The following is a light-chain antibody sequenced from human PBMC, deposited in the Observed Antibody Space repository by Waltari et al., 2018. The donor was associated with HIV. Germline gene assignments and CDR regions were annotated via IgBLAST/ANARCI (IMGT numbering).Light chain of an antibody. Sequence: SSELTQAPAVSVALGQTLRITCQGDSLRSYYASWYQQKPGQAPVLVSYGKNNRPSGIPDRFSGSSSGNTASLTITGAQAEDEADYYCNSRDSSGNHLVFGGGTKLTVL. CDR1: SLRSYY. CDR3: NSRDSSGNHLV. V-gene: IGLV3-19*01. CDR2: GKN. J-gene: IGLJ2*01.